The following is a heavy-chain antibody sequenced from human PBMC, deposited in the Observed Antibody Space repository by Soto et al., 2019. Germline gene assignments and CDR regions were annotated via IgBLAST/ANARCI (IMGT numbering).Heavy chain of an antibody. CDR1: GFTFSSYD. J-gene: IGHJ6*02. Sequence: EVQLVESGGGLVQPGGSLRLSCAASGFTFSSYDMYWVRQTTGKGLEWVSTIGTSGDTFYPGSVKGRFTISRENAKNSLYLQMNSRSAGDTAVYYCARVARSIRYFDTPDYGMDLWGQGTTVTVSS. CDR2: IGTSGDT. V-gene: IGHV3-13*04. CDR3: ARVARSIRYFDTPDYGMDL. D-gene: IGHD3-9*01.